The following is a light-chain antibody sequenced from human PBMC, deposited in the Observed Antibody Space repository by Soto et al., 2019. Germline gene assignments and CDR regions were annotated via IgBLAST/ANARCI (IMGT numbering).Light chain of an antibody. CDR1: GSDVGGYNF. Sequence: QSVLTQPASVSGSPGQSITISCTGTGSDVGGYNFVSWYQQHPGKAPKFIIYDVASRPSGVSNRFSGSKSGNTASLTISGLQAEDESDYYCSSHKRAGTYVFRAGTKVTVL. J-gene: IGLJ1*01. CDR2: DVA. CDR3: SSHKRAGTYV. V-gene: IGLV2-14*03.